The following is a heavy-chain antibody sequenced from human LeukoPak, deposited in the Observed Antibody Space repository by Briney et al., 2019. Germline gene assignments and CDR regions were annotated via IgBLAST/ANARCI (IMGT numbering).Heavy chain of an antibody. J-gene: IGHJ5*02. CDR2: VYDIGST. D-gene: IGHD3-10*01. CDR3: ARDARRGWFDP. Sequence: SETLSLTCTVSGGSIGSHYWTWIRQTPGKGLEWIGYVYDIGSTKYNPSLKSRVTISVDTSKNQFSLKLSSVTAADTAVYYCARDARRGWFDPWGQGTLVTVSS. CDR1: GGSIGSHY. V-gene: IGHV4-59*11.